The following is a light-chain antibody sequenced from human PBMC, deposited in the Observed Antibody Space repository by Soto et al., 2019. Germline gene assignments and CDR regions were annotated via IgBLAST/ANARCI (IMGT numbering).Light chain of an antibody. J-gene: IGKJ1*01. CDR1: QTISSW. Sequence: DIQMTQSPSTLSGSVGDRVTITCRASQTISSWLAWYQQKPGKAPKLLIYKASTLKSGVPSRFSGSGSGTELTLTISSREPDDFATYCCQHCNSYSEVFGQETRV. CDR2: KAS. V-gene: IGKV1-5*03. CDR3: QHCNSYSEV.